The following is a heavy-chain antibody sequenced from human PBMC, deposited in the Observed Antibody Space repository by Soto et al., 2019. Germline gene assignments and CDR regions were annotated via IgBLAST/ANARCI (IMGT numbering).Heavy chain of an antibody. CDR2: IYHSGST. V-gene: IGHV4-4*02. Sequence: QVQLQESGPGLVKPSGTLSLTCAVSGGSISSSNWWSWVRQPPGKGLAWIGEIYHSGSTNYNPSRKRRVTISVGKSKNQFSLKLSSVTAADTAVYYCARIAVAGTRFDYWGQGTLVTVSS. CDR3: ARIAVAGTRFDY. D-gene: IGHD6-19*01. CDR1: GGSISSSNW. J-gene: IGHJ4*02.